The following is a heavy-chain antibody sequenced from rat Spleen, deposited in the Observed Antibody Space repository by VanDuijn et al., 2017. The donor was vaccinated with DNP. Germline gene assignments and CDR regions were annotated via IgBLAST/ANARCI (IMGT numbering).Heavy chain of an antibody. V-gene: IGHV5-25*01. J-gene: IGHJ1*01. CDR1: GFNFNDYW. D-gene: IGHD1-1*01. CDR2: ITNSGGST. Sequence: EVKLVESGGGLVQPGRSLKLSCAASGFNFNDYWMGWVRQAPTKGLEWVASITNSGGSTYYRDSVKGRFTISRDNAKSSLYLQMNSLKSEDTATYYCARHVGIYYYSGDDYWYFDFWGPGTMVTVSS. CDR3: ARHVGIYYYSGDDYWYFDF.